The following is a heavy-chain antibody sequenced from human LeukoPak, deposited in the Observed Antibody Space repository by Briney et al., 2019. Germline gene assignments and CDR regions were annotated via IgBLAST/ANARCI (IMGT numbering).Heavy chain of an antibody. Sequence: GGSLRLSCATSGFTVSDSYMSWVRQAPGEGLEWVSVIYSGGNIFYADSVRGRFIISRDSSKNTLFLQMNNLRAEDTAVYYCARDRAYTYGFAYYFADWGQGTLVTVSS. CDR1: GFTVSDSY. J-gene: IGHJ4*02. V-gene: IGHV3-66*01. D-gene: IGHD5-18*01. CDR2: IYSGGNI. CDR3: ARDRAYTYGFAYYFAD.